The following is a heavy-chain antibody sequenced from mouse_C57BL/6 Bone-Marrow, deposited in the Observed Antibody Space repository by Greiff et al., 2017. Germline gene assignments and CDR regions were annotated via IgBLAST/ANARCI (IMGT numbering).Heavy chain of an antibody. CDR2: IHPNSGST. CDR1: GYTFTSYW. J-gene: IGHJ3*01. CDR3: ANLYYWFAY. V-gene: IGHV1-64*01. Sequence: QVQLKQPGAELVKPGASVKLSCKASGYTFTSYWMHWVKQRPGQGLEWIGMIHPNSGSTNYNEKFKSKATLTVDTSSSTAYMQLSSLTSEDSAVYYCANLYYWFAYWGQGTLVTVSA. D-gene: IGHD2-1*01.